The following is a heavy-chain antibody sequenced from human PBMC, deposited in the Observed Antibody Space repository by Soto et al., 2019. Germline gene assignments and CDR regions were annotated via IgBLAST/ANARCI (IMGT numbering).Heavy chain of an antibody. CDR3: TIGSWSGEVFDI. V-gene: IGHV1-69*02. D-gene: IGHD2-21*01. J-gene: IGHJ3*02. Sequence: QVQLVQSGAEAKKPGSAVKVSCKDSGGTFSTYSMFWVRQAPGQGLEWMGRIIPMLGISNYAQKFQGRVTISADKSTGTAYLELSTLRSEDTALYYCTIGSWSGEVFDIWGQGTMVTVSS. CDR1: GGTFSTYS. CDR2: IIPMLGIS.